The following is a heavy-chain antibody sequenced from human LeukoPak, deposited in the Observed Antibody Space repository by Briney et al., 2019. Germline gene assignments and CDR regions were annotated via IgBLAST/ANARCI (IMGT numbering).Heavy chain of an antibody. CDR2: INHSGST. V-gene: IGHV4-34*01. CDR3: ARDPHSSGYPYYFDY. Sequence: SETLSLTCAVYGGSFSGYYWSWIRQPPGKGLEWIGEINHSGSTNYNPSLKSRVTISVDTSKNQFSLKLSSVTAADTAVYYCARDPHSSGYPYYFDYWGQGTLVTVSS. J-gene: IGHJ4*02. D-gene: IGHD3-22*01. CDR1: GGSFSGYY.